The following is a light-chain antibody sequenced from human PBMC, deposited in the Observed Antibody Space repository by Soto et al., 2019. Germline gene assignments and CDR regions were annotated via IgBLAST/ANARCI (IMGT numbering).Light chain of an antibody. CDR3: QQYYSYPRT. Sequence: AILMTQSPSSLSASPGDRVTITCRASQGISSYLALYQQKPGKATKLLIYAASTLQSGVPSRISGSGSGTAFTLTISCLTSEDFATYYCQQYYSYPRTFGQGTKVEIK. J-gene: IGKJ1*01. V-gene: IGKV1-8*01. CDR1: QGISSY. CDR2: AAS.